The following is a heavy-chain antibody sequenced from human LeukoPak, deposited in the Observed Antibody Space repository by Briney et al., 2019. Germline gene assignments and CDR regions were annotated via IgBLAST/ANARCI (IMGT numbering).Heavy chain of an antibody. Sequence: GGSLRLSCAASGFTVSSNYMSWIRQAPGKGLEWVSYISSSGSTIYYADSVKGRFTISRDNAKNSLYLQMNSLRAEDTAVYYCDTSRYNGTYREDYWGQGTLVTVSS. V-gene: IGHV3-11*04. CDR2: ISSSGSTI. CDR1: GFTVSSNY. J-gene: IGHJ4*02. D-gene: IGHD1-26*01. CDR3: DTSRYNGTYREDY.